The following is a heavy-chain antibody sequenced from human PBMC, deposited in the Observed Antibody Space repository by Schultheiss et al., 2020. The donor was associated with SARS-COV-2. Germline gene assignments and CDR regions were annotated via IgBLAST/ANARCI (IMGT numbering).Heavy chain of an antibody. CDR2: ISHGGST. CDR3: VRHTPGQQGRFFDWSFDY. V-gene: IGHV4-4*02. D-gene: IGHD3-9*01. Sequence: SETLSLTCGVSGGSISSSNWWSWVRQAPGKGLEWIGEISHGGSTNYNPSLKSRLTISVDTSRNQFSLRLSSVTAADTAIYYCVRHTPGQQGRFFDWSFDYWGQGTLVTVSS. J-gene: IGHJ4*02. CDR1: GGSISSSNW.